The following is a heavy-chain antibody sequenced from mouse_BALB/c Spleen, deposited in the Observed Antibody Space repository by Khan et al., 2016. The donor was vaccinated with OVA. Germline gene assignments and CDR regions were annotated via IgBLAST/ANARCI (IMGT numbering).Heavy chain of an antibody. V-gene: IGHV5-6-3*01. CDR3: ARIYYRYDEGYWYFDV. CDR1: GFTFSGYG. Sequence: EVELVESGGGLVQPGGSLKLSCAASGFTFSGYGMSWVRQTPDKRLELVATINSNGGTSYYPDSVKGRFTISRDNARNTLHLQMSSLKSEDTAMXYGARIYYRYDEGYWYFDVWGAGTTVTVSS. J-gene: IGHJ1*01. CDR2: INSNGGTS. D-gene: IGHD2-14*01.